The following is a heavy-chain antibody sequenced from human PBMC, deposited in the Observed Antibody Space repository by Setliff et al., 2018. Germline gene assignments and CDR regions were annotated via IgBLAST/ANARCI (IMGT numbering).Heavy chain of an antibody. V-gene: IGHV1-18*01. Sequence: ASVKVSCKASGYTFTRHGISWVRQAPGQGLEWMGWISVYNGDTNYPQRLQGRVTMTTDTSTSTAYMELSSLTSDDAAVYYCARATRDSDGWYYEYSWFDPWGQGTLVTVSS. CDR1: GYTFTRHG. J-gene: IGHJ5*02. D-gene: IGHD6-19*01. CDR3: ARATRDSDGWYYEYSWFDP. CDR2: ISVYNGDT.